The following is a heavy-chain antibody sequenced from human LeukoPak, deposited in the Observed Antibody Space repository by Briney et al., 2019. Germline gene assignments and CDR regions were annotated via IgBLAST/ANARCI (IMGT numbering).Heavy chain of an antibody. CDR3: AKGHSAHGTGFDY. Sequence: GGSLRLSCAASGLTFSSYAMSWVRQAPGKGLDWVSTVSDSGGSTYYEDSVKGRFTVSRDNSRDTLYLQMNSLRAEDTAVYYCAKGHSAHGTGFDYWGQGTLVTVSS. CDR1: GLTFSSYA. V-gene: IGHV3-23*01. J-gene: IGHJ4*02. D-gene: IGHD1-26*01. CDR2: VSDSGGST.